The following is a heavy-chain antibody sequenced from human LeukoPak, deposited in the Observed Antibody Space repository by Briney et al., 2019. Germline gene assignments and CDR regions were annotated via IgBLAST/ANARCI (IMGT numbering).Heavy chain of an antibody. J-gene: IGHJ4*02. V-gene: IGHV1-2*06. CDR2: INPNSGGT. D-gene: IGHD4-23*01. CDR3: ARVLQSCGGKTRFDY. Sequence: ASVKVSCKASGYTFTGYYMHWVRQAPGQGLEWMGRINPNSGGTNYAQKFQGRVTMTRDTSISTAYMELSRLRSDDTAVYYCARVLQSCGGKTRFDYWGQETLVTVSS. CDR1: GYTFTGYY.